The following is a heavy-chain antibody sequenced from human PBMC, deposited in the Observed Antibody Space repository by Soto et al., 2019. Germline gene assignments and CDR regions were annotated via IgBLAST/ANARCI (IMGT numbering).Heavy chain of an antibody. CDR3: ARDSSRAARGWFDP. Sequence: QVQLQESGPGLVKPSQTLSLTCTVSGGSISSGGYYWSWIRQHPGKGLEWIGYIYYSGSTYYNQSLKSRVTISVDTSKNQFTLKLSSVTAADTAVDYCARDSSRAARGWFDPWGQGTLVTVSS. V-gene: IGHV4-31*03. CDR2: IYYSGST. D-gene: IGHD6-6*01. J-gene: IGHJ5*02. CDR1: GGSISSGGYY.